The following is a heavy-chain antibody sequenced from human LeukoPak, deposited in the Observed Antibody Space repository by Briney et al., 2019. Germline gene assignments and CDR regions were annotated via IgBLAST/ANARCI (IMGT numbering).Heavy chain of an antibody. J-gene: IGHJ4*02. CDR1: GFTFSSYA. Sequence: PGGSLRLSCAASGFTFSSYAMHWVRQAPGKGLEWVAVISYDGSNKYYADSVKGRFTISRDNSKNTLYLQMNSLRAEDTAVYYCARDPYCTNGVCSGLFDYWGQGTLVTVSS. V-gene: IGHV3-30-3*01. CDR3: ARDPYCTNGVCSGLFDY. D-gene: IGHD2-8*01. CDR2: ISYDGSNK.